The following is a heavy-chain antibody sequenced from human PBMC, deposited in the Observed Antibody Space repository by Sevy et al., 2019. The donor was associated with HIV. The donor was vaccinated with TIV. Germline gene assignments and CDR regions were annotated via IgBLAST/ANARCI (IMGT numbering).Heavy chain of an antibody. CDR1: GDSVSSNSAA. CDR3: AREVVRSLSFSNNWFDP. V-gene: IGHV6-1*01. Sequence: SQTLSLTCAISGDSVSSNSAAWNWIRQSPWRGLEWLGRTYYRSKWYNDYAVSVKSRITINPDTSKNQFSLQLNSVTPEDTAVYYCAREVVRSLSFSNNWFDPWGQGTMVTVSS. CDR2: TYYRSKWYN. J-gene: IGHJ5*02. D-gene: IGHD2-15*01.